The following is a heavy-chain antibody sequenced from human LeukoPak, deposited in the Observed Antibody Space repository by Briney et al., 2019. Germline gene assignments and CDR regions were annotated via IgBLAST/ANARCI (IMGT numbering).Heavy chain of an antibody. CDR2: IYTGGST. CDR3: ARDMSGYNYGADY. D-gene: IGHD5-18*01. V-gene: IGHV3-53*01. Sequence: GGSLRLSCAASGFTFSSNYMSWVRQAPGKGLEWVSVIYTGGSTYYADSVKGRFTISRDNSKNTLYLQMNSLRAEDTAVYYCARDMSGYNYGADYWGQGTLVTVSS. J-gene: IGHJ4*02. CDR1: GFTFSSNY.